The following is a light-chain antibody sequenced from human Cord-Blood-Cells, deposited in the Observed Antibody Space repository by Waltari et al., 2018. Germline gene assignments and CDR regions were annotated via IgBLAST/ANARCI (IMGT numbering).Light chain of an antibody. V-gene: IGLV2-11*01. CDR1: SSDVGGYNY. CDR2: DVS. Sequence: QSALTQPRSVSGSPGQSVTISCTGTSSDVGGYNYVSWYQQHPGKNPKLMIYDVSKRPSGVPDRFSGSKSGNTASLTISGLQAEDEADYYCCSYAGSYNDVFGTGTKVTVL. J-gene: IGLJ1*01. CDR3: CSYAGSYNDV.